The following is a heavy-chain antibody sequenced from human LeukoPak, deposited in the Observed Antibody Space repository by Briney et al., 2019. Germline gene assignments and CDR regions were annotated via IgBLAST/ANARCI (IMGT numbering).Heavy chain of an antibody. CDR3: ARHVPGGYYYYYYMDV. V-gene: IGHV4-39*01. Sequence: PSETLSLTCTVSGGSISSSSYYWGWIRQPPGKGLEWIGRIYYSGSTYYNPSLKSRVTISVDASKNQFSLKLSSVTAADTAVYYCARHVPGGYYYYYYMDVWGKGTTVTVSS. J-gene: IGHJ6*03. D-gene: IGHD3-10*02. CDR1: GGSISSSSYY. CDR2: IYYSGST.